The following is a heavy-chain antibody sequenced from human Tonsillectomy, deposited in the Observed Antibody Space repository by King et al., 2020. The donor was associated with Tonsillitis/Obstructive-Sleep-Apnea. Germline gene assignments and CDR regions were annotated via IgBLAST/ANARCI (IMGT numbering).Heavy chain of an antibody. D-gene: IGHD3-10*01. J-gene: IGHJ6*03. CDR2: ISGSDDTT. Sequence: VQLVESGGGLIHPGGSLRLSCEASGYTFSSYAMSWVRQAPGQGLEWIATISGSDDTTYYADSVKSWFTITRNNSKSTVCLQMNSLRAEDTGVYYCAKEERFRSHYFVDVWGKGTTVTVSS. V-gene: IGHV3-23*04. CDR3: AKEERFRSHYFVDV. CDR1: GYTFSSYA.